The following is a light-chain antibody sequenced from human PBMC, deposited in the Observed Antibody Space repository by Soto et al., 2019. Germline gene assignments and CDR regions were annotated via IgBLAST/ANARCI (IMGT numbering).Light chain of an antibody. J-gene: IGKJ5*01. V-gene: IGKV3-20*01. CDR1: QSVSSNY. CDR2: DTS. Sequence: EMVVTQSPGTLSLSPVERVTLSCRASQSVSSNYLAWYQQKPGQAPGLLIYDTSSRASGIPDRFSGSGSGTHFTLTITSLEPEDFAVYYCQEYDGAPPVTFGLGTRLEIK. CDR3: QEYDGAPPVT.